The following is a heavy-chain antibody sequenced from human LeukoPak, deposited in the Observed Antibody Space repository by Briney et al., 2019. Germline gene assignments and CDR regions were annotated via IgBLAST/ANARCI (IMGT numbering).Heavy chain of an antibody. Sequence: PGGSLRLSCAASGFTFSSYGMHWVRQAPGKGLEWVAFIRYDGSNKYYADSVKGRFTISRDNSKDTLYLQMNSLRAEDTAVYYCARVGPPYGSHNWFDPWGQGTLVTVSS. V-gene: IGHV3-30*02. CDR1: GFTFSSYG. D-gene: IGHD1-26*01. CDR3: ARVGPPYGSHNWFDP. J-gene: IGHJ5*02. CDR2: IRYDGSNK.